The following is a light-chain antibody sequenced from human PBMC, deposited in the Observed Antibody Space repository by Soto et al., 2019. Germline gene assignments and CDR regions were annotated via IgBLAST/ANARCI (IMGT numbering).Light chain of an antibody. CDR2: EVS. CDR1: SSDVGGYNY. J-gene: IGLJ2*01. CDR3: SSYTSSSTLDVL. V-gene: IGLV2-14*01. Sequence: QSALTQPASVSGSPGQSITISCTGTSSDVGGYNYVSWYQQHPGKAPKLMIYEVSNRPSGVSNRFSGSKSGNTASRTISGLQAEDEADYYCSSYTSSSTLDVLFGGGTKLTVL.